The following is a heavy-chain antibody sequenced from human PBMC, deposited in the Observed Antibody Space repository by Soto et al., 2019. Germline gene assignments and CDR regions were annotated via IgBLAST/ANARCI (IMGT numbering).Heavy chain of an antibody. CDR1: GFTFSSYS. V-gene: IGHV3-21*01. J-gene: IGHJ5*02. CDR2: ISSSSSYI. D-gene: IGHD6-19*01. CDR3: ARDTVGYSSGWDPFDP. Sequence: GGSLRLSCAASGFTFSSYSMNWVRQAPGKGLEWVSSISSSSSYIYYADSVKGRFTISRDNAKNSLYLQMNSLRAEDTAVYYCARDTVGYSSGWDPFDPWGQGTLVTVSS.